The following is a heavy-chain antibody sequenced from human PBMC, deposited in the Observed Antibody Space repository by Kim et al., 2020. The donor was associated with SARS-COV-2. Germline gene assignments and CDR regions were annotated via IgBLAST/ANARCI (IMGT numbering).Heavy chain of an antibody. J-gene: IGHJ5*01. D-gene: IGHD5-18*01. CDR1: GYTFTNYA. Sequence: ASVKVSCNASGYTFTNYAVNWVRQAPGQGLEWMGWINTNTGNPSFAPGFTGRFVFSLDTSVSTAYLHISSLKAEDTAVYYCARGVGDTAMSKVSFDTWGHGTLVTVSS. CDR3: ARGVGDTAMSKVSFDT. CDR2: INTNTGNP. V-gene: IGHV7-4-1*02.